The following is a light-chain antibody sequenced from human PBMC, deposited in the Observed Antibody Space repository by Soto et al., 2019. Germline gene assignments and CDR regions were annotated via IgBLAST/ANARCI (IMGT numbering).Light chain of an antibody. Sequence: DVQLTQAPSSLSASVGDRVTITCRASQSISSWLAWYQQKPGKAPNLLIYEASSLESGVPSRFSGSGSGTEFILTISSLQPDDFATYYCQQYDDLPLTFGGGTKVDIK. J-gene: IGKJ4*01. V-gene: IGKV1-5*03. CDR3: QQYDDLPLT. CDR1: QSISSW. CDR2: EAS.